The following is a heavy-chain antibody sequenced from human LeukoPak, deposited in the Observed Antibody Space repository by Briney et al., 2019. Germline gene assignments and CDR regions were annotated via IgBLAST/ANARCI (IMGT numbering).Heavy chain of an antibody. CDR2: IKPDGSET. J-gene: IGHJ3*01. CDR1: RFTFSNHY. Sequence: PGGSLRLSCVASRFTFSNHYMSWVRQAPGKGLEWVATIKPDGSETFYVDSVKGRFTVSRDNVKNSLYLQMSSLRAEDTAVYHCARNLVHLWNVFDFWGLGTMVTVSS. D-gene: IGHD2/OR15-2a*01. V-gene: IGHV3-7*01. CDR3: ARNLVHLWNVFDF.